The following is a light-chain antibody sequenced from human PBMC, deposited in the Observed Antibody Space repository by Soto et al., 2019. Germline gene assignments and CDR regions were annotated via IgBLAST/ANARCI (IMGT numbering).Light chain of an antibody. CDR3: QSYDSSVTLRV. J-gene: IGLJ1*01. CDR2: GNS. Sequence: SVLTQPPSVSGAPGQRVTISCTGSSSNIGAGYDVHWYQQLPGTAPKLLIYGNSNRPSGVPDRFSGSKSGTSASLAITGLQADDEADYYCQSYDSSVTLRVFGTGTKETVL. V-gene: IGLV1-40*01. CDR1: SSNIGAGYD.